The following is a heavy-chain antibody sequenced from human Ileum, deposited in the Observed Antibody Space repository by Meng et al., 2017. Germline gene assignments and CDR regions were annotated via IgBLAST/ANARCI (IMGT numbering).Heavy chain of an antibody. CDR2: IYSNGGA. D-gene: IGHD1-26*01. Sequence: GESLKISCAASGITVSSSYMSWVRQAPGKGLEWVSVIYSNGGAYYADSVKGRFTISRDNSKNTVYLQMDSLRAEDTALYYCARQNSGPEYWGQGTQVTVSS. CDR1: GITVSSSY. V-gene: IGHV3-66*02. J-gene: IGHJ4*02. CDR3: ARQNSGPEY.